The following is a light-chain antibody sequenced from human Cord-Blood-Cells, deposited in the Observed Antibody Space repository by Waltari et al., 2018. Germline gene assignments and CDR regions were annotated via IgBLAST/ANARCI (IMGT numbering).Light chain of an antibody. J-gene: IGKJ1*01. CDR3: QQRSNWPPWT. Sequence: EIVLTQSPATLSLSPGEIATLSCRASPSVSSYLAWYQQKPGQAPRLLIYDASNRATGIPARFSGSGSGTDFTRTISSLEPEDFAVYYCQQRSNWPPWTFGQGTKVEIK. CDR1: PSVSSY. V-gene: IGKV3-11*01. CDR2: DAS.